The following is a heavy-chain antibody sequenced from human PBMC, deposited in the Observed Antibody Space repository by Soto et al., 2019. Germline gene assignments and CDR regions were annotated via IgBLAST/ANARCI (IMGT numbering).Heavy chain of an antibody. V-gene: IGHV3-11*06. CDR1: GFTFSDYY. D-gene: IGHD4-17*01. J-gene: IGHJ3*02. Sequence: GGSLRLSCAASGFTFSDYYMSWIRQAPGKGLEWVSYISSSSSYTNYADSVKGRFTISRDNAKNSLYLQMNSLRAEDTAVYYCARDSTVTTKGDFDIWGQGTMVTVSS. CDR2: ISSSSSYT. CDR3: ARDSTVTTKGDFDI.